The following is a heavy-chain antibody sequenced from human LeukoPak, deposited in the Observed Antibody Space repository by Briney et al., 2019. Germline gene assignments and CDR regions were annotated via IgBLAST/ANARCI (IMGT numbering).Heavy chain of an antibody. D-gene: IGHD6-19*01. CDR3: ARSFIAGAATAYDY. Sequence: ASVKVSCKASGYTFSSFGIGWVRQAPGQGPEWMGWISAFNGNSEYPQKLQDRVTVTIETSTNIAYMELRNLRPDDTAVYYCARSFIAGAATAYDYWGQGTLVIVSS. CDR2: ISAFNGNS. CDR1: GYTFSSFG. J-gene: IGHJ4*02. V-gene: IGHV1-18*01.